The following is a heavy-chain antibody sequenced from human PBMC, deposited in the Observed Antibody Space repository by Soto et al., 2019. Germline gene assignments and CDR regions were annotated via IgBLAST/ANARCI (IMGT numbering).Heavy chain of an antibody. Sequence: SETLSLTCTVSGGSISSYYWSWIRQPPGKGLEWIGYIYYSGSTNYNPSLKSRVTISVDTSKNQFSLKLSSLTAADTAVYYCARATYSSSWIDYWGQGTLVTVSS. V-gene: IGHV4-59*01. J-gene: IGHJ4*02. CDR2: IYYSGST. CDR3: ARATYSSSWIDY. D-gene: IGHD6-13*01. CDR1: GGSISSYY.